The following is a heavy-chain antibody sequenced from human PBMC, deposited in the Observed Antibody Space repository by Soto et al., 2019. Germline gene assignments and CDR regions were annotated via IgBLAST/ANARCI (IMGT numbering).Heavy chain of an antibody. V-gene: IGHV1-8*01. J-gene: IGHJ6*02. CDR3: XXEKTSYGMDV. Sequence: QVQLVQSGAEVKKPGASVKVSCKASGYTFTSYDINWVRQATGQGLEWMGWMNPNSGNTGYAQKFQGRVTMTRNTXXXXXXXXXXXXXXXXXXXXXXXXEKTSYGMDVWGQGTTVTVS. CDR2: MNPNSGNT. CDR1: GYTFTSYD.